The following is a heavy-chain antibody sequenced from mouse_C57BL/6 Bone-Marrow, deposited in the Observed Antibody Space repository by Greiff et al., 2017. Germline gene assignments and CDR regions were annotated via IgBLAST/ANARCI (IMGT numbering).Heavy chain of an antibody. CDR3: ARKDSNYAMDY. J-gene: IGHJ4*01. Sequence: QVQLQQSGPGLVQPSQSLSITCTVSGFSLTSYGVHWVRQSPGKGLEWLGVIWSGGSTDYNAAFISRLSISKDNSKSQVFFKMNSLQADDTAIYYCARKDSNYAMDYWGQGTSVTVSS. V-gene: IGHV2-2*01. CDR2: IWSGGST. D-gene: IGHD2-5*01. CDR1: GFSLTSYG.